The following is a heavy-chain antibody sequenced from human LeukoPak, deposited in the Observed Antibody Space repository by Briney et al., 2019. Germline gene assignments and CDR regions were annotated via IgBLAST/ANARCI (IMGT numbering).Heavy chain of an antibody. CDR3: ARARRFWGSRHELLWFGELLSKYYYYYYGMDV. J-gene: IGHJ6*02. CDR2: IWYDGSNK. Sequence: GGSLRLSCAASGFTFSSYGMHWVRQAPGKGLGWVAVIWYDGSNKYYADSVKGRFTISRDNSKSTLYLQMNSLRAEDTAVYYCARARRFWGSRHELLWFGELLSKYYYYYYGMDVWGQGTTVTVSS. V-gene: IGHV3-33*01. CDR1: GFTFSSYG. D-gene: IGHD3-10*01.